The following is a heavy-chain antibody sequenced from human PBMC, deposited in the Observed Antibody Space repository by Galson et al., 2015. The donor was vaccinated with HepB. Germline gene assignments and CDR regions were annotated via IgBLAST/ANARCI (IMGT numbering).Heavy chain of an antibody. V-gene: IGHV3-30*03. Sequence: LRLSCAASGISFSDYAMHWVRQAPGKGLEWVAAISHTGSDTSYADSVRGRFTITRDNFKNTVSLQMNSLRPDDTAVYYCATDLAVAATNYGMDVWGQGTTVTVSS. CDR3: ATDLAVAATNYGMDV. CDR2: ISHTGSDT. D-gene: IGHD6-19*01. CDR1: GISFSDYA. J-gene: IGHJ6*02.